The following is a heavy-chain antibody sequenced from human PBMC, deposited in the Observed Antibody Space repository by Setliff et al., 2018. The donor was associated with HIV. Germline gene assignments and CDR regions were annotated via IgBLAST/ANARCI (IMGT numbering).Heavy chain of an antibody. D-gene: IGHD6-25*01. Sequence: SETLSLTCSVSGGSISSSSYYGGWIRQPPGKGLEWIGYIYYSGSTKHNPSLKSRVTISLDTSKNQFSLKLTSVTAADTAVYYCARYSPRGYTLTGPYWGQGTLVTVSS. CDR1: GGSISSSSYY. CDR2: IYYSGST. V-gene: IGHV4-61*05. J-gene: IGHJ4*02. CDR3: ARYSPRGYTLTGPY.